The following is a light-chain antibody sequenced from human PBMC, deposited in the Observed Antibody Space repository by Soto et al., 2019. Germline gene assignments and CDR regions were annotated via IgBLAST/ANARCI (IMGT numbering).Light chain of an antibody. CDR3: QQYYSTPLT. CDR2: WAS. V-gene: IGKV4-1*01. CDR1: QSVLYSSNNKNY. J-gene: IGKJ4*01. Sequence: DIVMTQSPDSLAVSLGERATINCKSSQSVLYSSNNKNYLAWYQQKPGQHPKLLIYWASTRESGVPDRFSGSGSRTDFTLTISSLQAEDVAVYYCQQYYSTPLTFGGGTKVEIK.